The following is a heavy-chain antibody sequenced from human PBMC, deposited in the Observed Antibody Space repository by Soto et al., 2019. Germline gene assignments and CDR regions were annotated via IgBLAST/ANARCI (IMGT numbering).Heavy chain of an antibody. CDR1: GGTFSSYA. D-gene: IGHD3-10*01. Sequence: SVKLSCKASGGTFSSYAISWVRQAPGQGLEWMGGIIPIFGTANYAQKFQGRVTITADESTSTAYMELSSLRSEDTAVYYCAKDSWFGELSYFDYWGQGTLVTVSS. J-gene: IGHJ4*02. CDR2: IIPIFGTA. V-gene: IGHV1-69*13. CDR3: AKDSWFGELSYFDY.